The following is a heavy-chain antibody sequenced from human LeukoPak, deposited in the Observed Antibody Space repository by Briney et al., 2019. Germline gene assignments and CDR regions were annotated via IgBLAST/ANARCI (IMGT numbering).Heavy chain of an antibody. CDR2: ISGSGGST. D-gene: IGHD2-15*01. CDR1: GLTFSSYA. Sequence: GGSLRLSCAASGLTFSSYAMSWVRQAPGKGLEWVSAISGSGGSTYYADSVKGRFTISRDNSKNTLYLQMNSLRAEDTAVYYCAKVQGRYCSGGSCLNDYWGQGTLVTVSS. J-gene: IGHJ4*02. CDR3: AKVQGRYCSGGSCLNDY. V-gene: IGHV3-23*01.